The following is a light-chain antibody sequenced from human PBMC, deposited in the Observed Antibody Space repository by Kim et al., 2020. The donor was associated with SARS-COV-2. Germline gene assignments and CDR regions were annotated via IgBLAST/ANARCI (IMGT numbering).Light chain of an antibody. CDR3: QSYDSSLSGWV. Sequence: RVTISCTGTRSNIGAAFDVHWYPQLPGTAPKLLIFANTNRPSGVPDRFSGSKSGTSASLAITGLQAEDEADYYCQSYDSSLSGWVFGGGTQLTVL. V-gene: IGLV1-40*01. J-gene: IGLJ3*02. CDR2: ANT. CDR1: RSNIGAAFD.